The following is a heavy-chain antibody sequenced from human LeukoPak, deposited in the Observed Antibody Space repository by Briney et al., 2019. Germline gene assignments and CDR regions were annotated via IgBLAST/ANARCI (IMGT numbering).Heavy chain of an antibody. CDR3: ARAYSSSWSYYFDY. Sequence: SETLSLTCTVSGYSISSGYYWGWIRQPPGKGLEWIGSIYHSGSTYYNPSLKSRVTISVDTSKNQFSLKLSSVTAADTAVYYCARAYSSSWSYYFDYWGQGTLVTVSS. CDR2: IYHSGST. CDR1: GYSISSGYY. V-gene: IGHV4-38-2*02. D-gene: IGHD6-13*01. J-gene: IGHJ4*02.